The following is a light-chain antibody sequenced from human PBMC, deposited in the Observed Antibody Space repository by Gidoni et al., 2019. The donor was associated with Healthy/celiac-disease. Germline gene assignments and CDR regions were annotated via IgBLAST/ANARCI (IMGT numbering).Light chain of an antibody. Sequence: EIVLTQSPGTVSLSPGERATLSCRASQSGSSSYLAWYQQKPGQAPRLLIYGASSRATGIPDRFSGSGSGTDFTLTISRLEPEDFAVYYCQQYGSSRWTFGQGTKVEIK. CDR3: QQYGSSRWT. CDR2: GAS. J-gene: IGKJ1*01. V-gene: IGKV3-20*01. CDR1: QSGSSSY.